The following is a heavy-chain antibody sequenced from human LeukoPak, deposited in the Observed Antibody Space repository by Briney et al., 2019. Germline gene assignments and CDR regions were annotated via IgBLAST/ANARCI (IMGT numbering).Heavy chain of an antibody. CDR3: ARHKLIAAAGTANDPKTIDNWFDP. D-gene: IGHD6-13*01. CDR1: GYTFTDYY. V-gene: IGHV1-2*02. J-gene: IGHJ5*02. CDR2: INPNSGDT. Sequence: GASVKVSCKSSGYTFTDYYIHWVRQAPGQGLQWMGWINPNSGDTNYAQNFQGRVTMTRDTSISTAYMELSRLRSDDTAVYYCARHKLIAAAGTANDPKTIDNWFDPWGQGTLVTVSS.